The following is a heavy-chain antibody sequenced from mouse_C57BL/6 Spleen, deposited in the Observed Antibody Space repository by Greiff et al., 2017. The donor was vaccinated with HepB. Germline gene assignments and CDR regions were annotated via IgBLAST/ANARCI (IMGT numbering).Heavy chain of an antibody. CDR1: GYTFTSYW. V-gene: IGHV1-64*01. J-gene: IGHJ4*01. CDR2: IHPNSGST. D-gene: IGHD3-3*01. CDR3: ARRERGTYYAMDY. Sequence: QVQLQQPGAELVKPGASVKLYCKASGYTFTSYWMHWVKQRPGQGLEWIGMIHPNSGSTNYNEKFKSKATLTVDKSSSTAYRQLSSLTSEDSAVYYCARRERGTYYAMDYWGQGTSVTVSS.